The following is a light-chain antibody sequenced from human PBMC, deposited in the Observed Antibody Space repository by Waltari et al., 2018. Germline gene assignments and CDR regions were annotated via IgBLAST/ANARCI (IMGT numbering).Light chain of an antibody. V-gene: IGKV3D-20*02. CDR1: QSVSSGY. CDR3: QQRGNWPSGYT. CDR2: LTS. J-gene: IGKJ2*01. Sequence: EIVLTQSPGSLSLSPGERATLPCRASQSVSSGYLAWDQQKPGQAPRLLFYLTSHRATGIPDRFSGSGSGTDFTLTISSLEPEDFAVYYCQQRGNWPSGYTFGQGTKLEIK.